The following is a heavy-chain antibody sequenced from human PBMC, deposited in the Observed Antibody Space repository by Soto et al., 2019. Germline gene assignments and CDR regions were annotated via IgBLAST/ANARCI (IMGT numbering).Heavy chain of an antibody. D-gene: IGHD6-19*01. CDR2: INHSGST. V-gene: IGHV4-34*01. CDR3: ARVDSSGWYGFYYCYGMDV. Sequence: ASETLSLTCAVYGGSFSGYYWSWIRQPPGKGLEWIGEINHSGSTNYKPSLKSRVTTSVDTSKNQFSLKLSSVTAADTAVYYCARVDSSGWYGFYYCYGMDVWGQGTTVTVSS. CDR1: GGSFSGYY. J-gene: IGHJ6*02.